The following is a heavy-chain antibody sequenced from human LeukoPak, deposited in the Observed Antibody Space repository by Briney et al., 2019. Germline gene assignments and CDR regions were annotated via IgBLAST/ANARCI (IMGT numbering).Heavy chain of an antibody. D-gene: IGHD3-3*01. V-gene: IGHV3-7*03. CDR1: GFTFGKYW. J-gene: IGHJ4*02. CDR2: IKLDGSEK. Sequence: GGSLRLSCVASGFTFGKYWMSWVRQAPGKGLEWVANIKLDGSEKSYVDSVKGRFTISRDNTKNSLYLQMNSLRVEDTAVFYCARDQYDTWSRRGNFDSWGQGTLVIVSS. CDR3: ARDQYDTWSRRGNFDS.